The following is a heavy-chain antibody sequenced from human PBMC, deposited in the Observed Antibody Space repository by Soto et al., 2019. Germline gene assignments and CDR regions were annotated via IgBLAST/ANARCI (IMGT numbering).Heavy chain of an antibody. CDR1: GYAFTTYG. Sequence: QVHLVQSGAEVKKPGASVKVSCKGSGYAFTTYGINWVRQAPGQGLEWMGWISAHNGNTNYAQKLQCRVTVTRDTSTSTAYMELRSLISDDTAGYYCARGRYGDYWGQGALVPVSS. CDR2: ISAHNGNT. CDR3: ARGRYGDY. D-gene: IGHD1-1*01. J-gene: IGHJ4*02. V-gene: IGHV1-18*01.